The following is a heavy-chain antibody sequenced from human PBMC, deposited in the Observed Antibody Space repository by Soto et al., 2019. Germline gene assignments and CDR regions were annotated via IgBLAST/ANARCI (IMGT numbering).Heavy chain of an antibody. CDR3: ARDPTVAGKTPDAFDL. J-gene: IGHJ3*01. D-gene: IGHD6-19*01. V-gene: IGHV1-18*01. Sequence: ASVKVSCKASGYTFTSSGISWGRQAPGQGLEWMGWISAYNGNTNYAQKLQGRVTMTTDTSTSTAYMELRSLRSDDTAAYYCARDPTVAGKTPDAFDLWGQGTMVTVSS. CDR1: GYTFTSSG. CDR2: ISAYNGNT.